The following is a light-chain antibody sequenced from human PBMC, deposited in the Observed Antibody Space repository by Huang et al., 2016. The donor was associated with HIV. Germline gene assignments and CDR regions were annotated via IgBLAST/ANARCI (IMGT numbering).Light chain of an antibody. CDR3: QKYDSAPRT. V-gene: IGKV1-27*01. J-gene: IGKJ1*01. CDR2: AAS. Sequence: IEMTQSPPSLSASLGDRVTLTCRASRGISTFLAWYQQKPGKPPKLLIYAASILHSCVPSRFSGSGSGTDFTLTISSLQPEDVAYYYCQKYDSAPRTFGQGTKVELK. CDR1: RGISTF.